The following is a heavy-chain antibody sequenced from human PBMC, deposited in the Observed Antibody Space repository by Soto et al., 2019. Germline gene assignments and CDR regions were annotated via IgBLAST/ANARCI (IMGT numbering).Heavy chain of an antibody. V-gene: IGHV4-31*03. CDR1: GGSISSGGYY. CDR2: IHYSGRT. Sequence: SETLSLTCTVSGGSISSGGYYWSWIRQHPGKGLEWIGYIHYSGRTYYNPSLKSRVTISVDTSKSQFSLKLSSVTAADTAVYYCARDLYCSGADCYGAAEGLDWGQGTLVTVSS. CDR3: ARDLYCSGADCYGAAEGLD. J-gene: IGHJ4*02. D-gene: IGHD2-15*01.